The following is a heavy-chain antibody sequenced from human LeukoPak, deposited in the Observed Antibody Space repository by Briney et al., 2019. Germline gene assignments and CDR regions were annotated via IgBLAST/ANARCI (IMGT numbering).Heavy chain of an antibody. Sequence: ASVKVSCKASRYTFTGYYMHWVRQAPGQGLEWMGWINPNSGGTNFAQKFQGRVTMTRDTSISTAYMELSRLRSDDAAVYYCAREYYGRALDPWGQGTLVTVSS. CDR2: INPNSGGT. J-gene: IGHJ5*02. V-gene: IGHV1-2*02. CDR3: AREYYGRALDP. D-gene: IGHD2-21*01. CDR1: RYTFTGYY.